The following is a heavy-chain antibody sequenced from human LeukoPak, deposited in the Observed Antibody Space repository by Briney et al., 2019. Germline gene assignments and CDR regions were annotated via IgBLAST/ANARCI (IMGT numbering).Heavy chain of an antibody. CDR2: IKQDGSEK. Sequence: PGGSLRLSCAASGFSFTSFWMTWVRQAPGKGLEWVANIKQDGSEKYYVDSVKGRFTISRDNAKDSLYLQMNSLRAEDTAVYYCARAFPTPYLWGQGTLVTVSS. CDR1: GFSFTSFW. CDR3: ARAFPTPYL. J-gene: IGHJ5*02. V-gene: IGHV3-7*05.